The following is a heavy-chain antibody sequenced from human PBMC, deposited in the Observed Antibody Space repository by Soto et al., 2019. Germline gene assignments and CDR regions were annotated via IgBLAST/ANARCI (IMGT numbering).Heavy chain of an antibody. CDR1: GFTFDDYG. CDR2: IDWNGGST. J-gene: IGHJ6*02. D-gene: IGHD1-26*01. V-gene: IGHV3-20*04. Sequence: EVQLVESGGGVVRPGGSLRLPCAASGFTFDDYGLCWVRQAPGKGVGWVSGIDWNGGSTRYADCVKGRFSISRDNAKNSLYLQMNSLRAEDTALYYCASGIVGATTYGMDVWGQGTTVTVSS. CDR3: ASGIVGATTYGMDV.